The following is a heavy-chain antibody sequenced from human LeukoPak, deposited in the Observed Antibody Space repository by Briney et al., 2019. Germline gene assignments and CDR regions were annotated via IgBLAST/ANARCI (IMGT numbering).Heavy chain of an antibody. J-gene: IGHJ4*02. CDR2: INPNSGGT. D-gene: IGHD6-13*01. Sequence: ASVKVSCKASGYTFTGYYMRWVRQAPGQGLEWMGWINPNSGGTNYAQKFQGRVTMTTDTSTSTAYMELSRLRSDDTAVYYCARDTGRASSSYYLPDYWGQGTLVTVSS. CDR3: ARDTGRASSSYYLPDY. V-gene: IGHV1-2*02. CDR1: GYTFTGYY.